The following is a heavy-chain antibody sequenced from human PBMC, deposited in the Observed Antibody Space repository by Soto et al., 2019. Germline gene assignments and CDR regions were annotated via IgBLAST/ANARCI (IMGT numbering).Heavy chain of an antibody. D-gene: IGHD2-2*01. V-gene: IGHV1-18*01. CDR1: GYTLTSYG. J-gene: IGHJ3*02. Sequence: QVQLVQSGAEVKKPGASVKVSCKASGYTLTSYGISWVRQAPGQGLEWMGWISAYNGNTNYAQKLQGRVTMTTDTSTSTAYMELRSLRSDDTAVYYCVTLGYCSSTSCAFGAFDIWGQGTMVTVSS. CDR2: ISAYNGNT. CDR3: VTLGYCSSTSCAFGAFDI.